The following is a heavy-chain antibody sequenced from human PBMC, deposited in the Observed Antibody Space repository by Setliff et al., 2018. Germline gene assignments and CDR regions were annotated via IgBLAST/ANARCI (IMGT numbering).Heavy chain of an antibody. Sequence: PSETLSLTCTVSGASITNINYYWGLIRQPPGKGLEWIGSIFYSGRTFYNPSLKSRVTISVDTSKNQFSLTLSSVTAADTAVYYCARDCCGSLSDAFDIWGQGSMVTVSS. CDR3: ARDCCGSLSDAFDI. CDR1: GASITNINYY. D-gene: IGHD3-10*01. J-gene: IGHJ3*02. V-gene: IGHV4-39*07. CDR2: IFYSGRT.